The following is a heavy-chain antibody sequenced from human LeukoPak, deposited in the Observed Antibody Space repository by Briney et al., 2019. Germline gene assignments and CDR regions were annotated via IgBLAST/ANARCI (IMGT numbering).Heavy chain of an antibody. Sequence: GASVKVSCKASAYTFTGYYIHWVRQAPGQGLEWMGWINPISGGTNYAQKFQGRVTMTRDTSISTAYMELSTLGSDDTAMYYCATIAAPFFDYWGQGTLVTVSS. CDR3: ATIAAPFFDY. J-gene: IGHJ4*02. D-gene: IGHD6-13*01. V-gene: IGHV1-2*02. CDR1: AYTFTGYY. CDR2: INPISGGT.